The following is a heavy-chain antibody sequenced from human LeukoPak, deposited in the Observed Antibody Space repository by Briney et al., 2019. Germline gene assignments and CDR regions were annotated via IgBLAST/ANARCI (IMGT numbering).Heavy chain of an antibody. CDR2: IGGSDGRT. V-gene: IGHV3-23*01. D-gene: IGHD3-9*01. CDR3: GKDSISSDWGYMYV. Sequence: GGSLRLSCAASGFTFSTYAMSWVRQAPGKGLEWVSLIGGSDGRTRYADSVKGRFTISRDNAKNTLYLEMNSLRAEDTAVYYSGKDSISSDWGYMYVWGNGNTVTISS. J-gene: IGHJ6*03. CDR1: GFTFSTYA.